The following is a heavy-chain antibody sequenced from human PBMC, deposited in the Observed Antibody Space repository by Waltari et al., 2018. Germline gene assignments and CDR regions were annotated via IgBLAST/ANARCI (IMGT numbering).Heavy chain of an antibody. D-gene: IGHD3-16*02. CDR3: ARDGGWYDYVWGSYRANPFDY. CDR2: IYHTRST. Sequence: QVQLQESGPGLVKPSETLSLTCAVSGYSISSGYYWGWIRPPPGKGLEWLGRIYHTRSTYYNPSLKSRVTISVDTSKNQFSLKLSSVTAADTAVYYCARDGGWYDYVWGSYRANPFDYWGQGTLVTVSS. V-gene: IGHV4-38-2*02. CDR1: GYSISSGYY. J-gene: IGHJ4*02.